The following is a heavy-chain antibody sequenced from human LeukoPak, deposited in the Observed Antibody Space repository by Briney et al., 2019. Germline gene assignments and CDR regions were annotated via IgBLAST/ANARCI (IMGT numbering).Heavy chain of an antibody. CDR1: GGSISSGSHYY. V-gene: IGHV4-61*02. CDR3: AKVTGFRSWYGGFHY. CDR2: IYTSGST. J-gene: IGHJ4*02. Sequence: SQTLSLTCTVSGGSISSGSHYYWTWIRQPAGKGLEWIGRIYTSGSTNYNPSLKSRVTISVDTSKDQFSLKLSSVTAADTAVYYCAKVTGFRSWYGGFHYWGQGTLVTVSS. D-gene: IGHD6-13*01.